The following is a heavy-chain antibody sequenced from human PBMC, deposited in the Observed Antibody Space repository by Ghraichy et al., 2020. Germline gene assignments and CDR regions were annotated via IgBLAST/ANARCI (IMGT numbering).Heavy chain of an antibody. Sequence: GGSLRLSCTASGFTFSSYNMNWVRQAPGKGLEWVSYISSSGSTIYYADPVKGRFTISRDTAKNSLYLQMNSLRDEDSAVYFCARDSYCTGGTCYSWSHTFDMWGQGTMVTVSS. CDR3: ARDSYCTGGTCYSWSHTFDM. CDR1: GFTFSSYN. J-gene: IGHJ3*02. D-gene: IGHD2-15*01. V-gene: IGHV3-48*02. CDR2: ISSSGSTI.